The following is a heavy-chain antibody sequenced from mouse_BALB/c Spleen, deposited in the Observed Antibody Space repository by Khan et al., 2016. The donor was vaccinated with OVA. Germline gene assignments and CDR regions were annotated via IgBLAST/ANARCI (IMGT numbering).Heavy chain of an antibody. CDR2: IYPGNGYI. V-gene: IGHV1S134*01. Sequence: EVQLQESGAELGRPGSSVKLSCKTSGNTFTSYGIKWVRQRPGQGLEWIGYIYPGNGYIEYNEKFQGKAILTSDKSSTTAYMQLRSLTSEDSALYVCTTAYYRYYFDYGGQGTTLTVSS. CDR1: GNTFTSYG. CDR3: TTAYYRYYFDY. J-gene: IGHJ2*01. D-gene: IGHD2-14*01.